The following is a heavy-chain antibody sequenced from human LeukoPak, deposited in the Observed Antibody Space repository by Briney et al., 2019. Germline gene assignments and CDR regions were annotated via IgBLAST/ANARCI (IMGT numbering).Heavy chain of an antibody. CDR2: ISGSSVST. J-gene: IGHJ3*02. V-gene: IGHV3-23*01. CDR3: AKVIDYGALDACGI. CDR1: GFSFHSYA. D-gene: IGHD4-17*01. Sequence: GGSLKLSCAASGFSFHSYAMTWVRQSPGGGLEWVAGISGSSVSTHYADSVKGRFTISRDNSKNTLFLQLNSLRAEDTAIYYCAKVIDYGALDACGILGQGTMVTVSS.